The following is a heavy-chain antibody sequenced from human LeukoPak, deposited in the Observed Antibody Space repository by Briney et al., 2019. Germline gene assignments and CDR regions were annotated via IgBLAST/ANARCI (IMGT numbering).Heavy chain of an antibody. J-gene: IGHJ4*02. D-gene: IGHD3-10*01. CDR2: INPNSGGT. V-gene: IGHV1-2*02. CDR1: GSTFTGYY. CDR3: ARGGSVRGGGANY. Sequence: ASVEVSCTASGSTFTGYYMHWVRQAPGQGLEWMGWINPNSGGTNYAQKFQGRVTMTRDTSISTAYMELSRLRSDDTAVYYCARGGSVRGGGANYWGQGTLVTVSS.